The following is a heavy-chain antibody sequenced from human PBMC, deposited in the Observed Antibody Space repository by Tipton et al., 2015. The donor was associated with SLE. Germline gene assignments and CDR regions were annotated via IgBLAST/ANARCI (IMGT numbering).Heavy chain of an antibody. Sequence: TLSLTCTVSGGSISSRTYYWGWIRQPPGKGLEYIGSIYYSGSTYYNPSLKSRVTISVDTSKNQFSLKLSSVTAADTAVYYCARCYSNYEYFQHWGQGTLVTVSS. CDR2: IYYSGST. V-gene: IGHV4-39*07. J-gene: IGHJ1*01. CDR1: GGSISSRTYY. CDR3: ARCYSNYEYFQH. D-gene: IGHD4-11*01.